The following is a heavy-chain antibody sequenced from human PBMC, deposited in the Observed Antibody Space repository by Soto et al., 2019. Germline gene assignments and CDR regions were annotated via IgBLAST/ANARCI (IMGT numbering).Heavy chain of an antibody. V-gene: IGHV4-4*02. Sequence: QVQLQESGPGLVKPSGTLSLTCAVSDGSISSSNWWSWVRQPPGKGLEWLGEIYHSGATNYNPSLQRRLTISMDRSQNQFSLKLTSVTAADTAVYYCARDAPNTGPFDSWGQGTLVTVSS. J-gene: IGHJ4*02. CDR3: ARDAPNTGPFDS. CDR1: DGSISSSNW. D-gene: IGHD7-27*01. CDR2: IYHSGAT.